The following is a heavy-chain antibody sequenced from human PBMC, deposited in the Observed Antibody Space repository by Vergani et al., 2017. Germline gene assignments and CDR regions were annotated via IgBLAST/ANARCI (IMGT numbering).Heavy chain of an antibody. CDR3: AKHFRGWGIDY. V-gene: IGHV3-30*02. Sequence: QVQLVESGGGVVQRGGSLRLSCATSGFTLSNYDMQWIRQGPGKGLEFVAFIQFDGSNQYYADSVKGRFTLSRDFSKNTLYLQMNSLRTDDTATYYCAKHFRGWGIDYGGKGTQVIVSS. J-gene: IGHJ4*02. D-gene: IGHD3-16*01. CDR1: GFTLSNYD. CDR2: IQFDGSNQ.